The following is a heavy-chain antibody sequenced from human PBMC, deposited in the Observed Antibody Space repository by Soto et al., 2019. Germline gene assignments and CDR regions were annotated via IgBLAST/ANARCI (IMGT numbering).Heavy chain of an antibody. CDR3: ARETSTGNYYMDV. D-gene: IGHD2-2*01. V-gene: IGHV3-48*01. CDR2: ISTSSSNI. Sequence: EVQLVVSGGGLVQPGGSLRLSCAASGFSFSYYGMNWVRQAPGKGLEWVSYISTSSSNIYYADSVKGRFTISRDNAKNSLSLQMNSLRAADTAVYYCARETSTGNYYMDVWGKGTTVTVSS. CDR1: GFSFSYYG. J-gene: IGHJ6*03.